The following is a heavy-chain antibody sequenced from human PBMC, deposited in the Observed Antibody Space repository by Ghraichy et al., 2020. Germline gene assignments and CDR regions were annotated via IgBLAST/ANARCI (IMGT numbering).Heavy chain of an antibody. CDR3: ARGKGRLGAARPFTPSVGFDY. Sequence: SETLSLTCAVYGGSFSGYYWSWIRQPPGKGLEWIGEINHSGSTNYNPSLKSRVTISVDTSKNQFSLKLSSVTTADTAVYYCARGKGRLGAARPFTPSVGFDYWGQGTLVTVSS. J-gene: IGHJ4*02. V-gene: IGHV4-34*01. D-gene: IGHD6-6*01. CDR2: INHSGST. CDR1: GGSFSGYY.